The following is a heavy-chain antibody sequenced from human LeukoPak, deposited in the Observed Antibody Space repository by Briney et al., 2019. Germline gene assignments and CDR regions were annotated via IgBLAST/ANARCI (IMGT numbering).Heavy chain of an antibody. CDR3: ARGDSMVRGVPYYYGMDV. D-gene: IGHD3-10*01. CDR1: GFTFDDYA. V-gene: IGHV3-7*01. Sequence: GGSLRLSCAASGFTFDDYAMHWVRQAPGKGLEWVANIKQDGSEKYYVDSVKGRFTISRDNAKNSLYLQMNSLRAEDTAVYYCARGDSMVRGVPYYYGMDVWGQGTTVTVSS. CDR2: IKQDGSEK. J-gene: IGHJ6*02.